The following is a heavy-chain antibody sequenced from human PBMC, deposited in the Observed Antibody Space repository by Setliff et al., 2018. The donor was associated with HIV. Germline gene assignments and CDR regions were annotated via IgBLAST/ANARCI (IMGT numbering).Heavy chain of an antibody. V-gene: IGHV4-30-4*08. J-gene: IGHJ4*02. CDR1: GDFISSSSYY. CDR3: VRDPGVAAAGDY. CDR2: IYNRGST. D-gene: IGHD6-13*01. Sequence: SETLSLTCTVFGDFISSSSYYWTWIRQPPGKGLEWIGYIYNRGSTYYNPSLKSRVTISVDTSKNQFSLNLRSVTAADTAVYYCVRDPGVAAAGDYWGQGTLVTVSS.